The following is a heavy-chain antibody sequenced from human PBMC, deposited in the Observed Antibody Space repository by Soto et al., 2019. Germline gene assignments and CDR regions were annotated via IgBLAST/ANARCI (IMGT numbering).Heavy chain of an antibody. V-gene: IGHV3-30*18. Sequence: SGFTFSNYGMHWVRQAPGKGLEWVAFISDDGSNKYYADSMKGRFTMSRDNSKRTLYLQMSSLRVEDTAVYYCTKRRNVLRFLEWSSGMEVWGQGTTVTVSS. CDR3: TKRRNVLRFLEWSSGMEV. CDR1: GFTFSNYG. J-gene: IGHJ6*02. CDR2: ISDDGSNK. D-gene: IGHD3-3*01.